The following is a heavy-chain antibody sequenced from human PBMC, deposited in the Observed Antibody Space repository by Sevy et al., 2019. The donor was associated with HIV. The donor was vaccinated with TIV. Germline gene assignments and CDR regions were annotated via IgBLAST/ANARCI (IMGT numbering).Heavy chain of an antibody. D-gene: IGHD2-2*01. J-gene: IGHJ4*02. CDR3: AKDRGVYCSSTSCFVLGYYDY. Sequence: GGSLRLSCAASGFTFSSYAMSWVRQAPGKGLEWVSAISGSGGSTYDADSVKGRFTISRDNSKNTLYLQMNSLRAEDTAVYYCAKDRGVYCSSTSCFVLGYYDYRGQGTLVTVSS. CDR1: GFTFSSYA. V-gene: IGHV3-23*01. CDR2: ISGSGGST.